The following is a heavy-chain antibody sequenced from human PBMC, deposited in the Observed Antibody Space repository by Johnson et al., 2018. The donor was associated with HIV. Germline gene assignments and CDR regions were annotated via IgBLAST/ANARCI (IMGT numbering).Heavy chain of an antibody. D-gene: IGHD5-12*01. CDR2: VSYDGSER. Sequence: QMHLVESGGGVVQPGRSLRLSCAASGFTFSSYAMHWVRPAPGKGLEWVAVVSYDGSERYYGDSVKGRFTISRDNSRNTLYLEMNSLRAEDTAVYYCARDFYAVVATPFIGSAFDIWGQGTMVTVSS. CDR3: ARDFYAVVATPFIGSAFDI. J-gene: IGHJ3*02. V-gene: IGHV3-30*04. CDR1: GFTFSSYA.